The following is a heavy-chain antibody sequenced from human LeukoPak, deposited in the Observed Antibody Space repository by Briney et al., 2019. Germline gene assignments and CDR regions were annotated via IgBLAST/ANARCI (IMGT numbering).Heavy chain of an antibody. CDR2: IKQDGSEK. J-gene: IGHJ4*02. D-gene: IGHD1-26*01. CDR1: GFTFSSYW. Sequence: GGSLRLSCAASGFTFSSYWMNWVRQAPGKGLEWVANIKQDGSEKYYVDSVKGRFTISRDNSKNTLYLQMNSLRAEDTAVYYCARDRIVGATGVYFDYWGQGTPVTVSS. CDR3: ARDRIVGATGVYFDY. V-gene: IGHV3-7*01.